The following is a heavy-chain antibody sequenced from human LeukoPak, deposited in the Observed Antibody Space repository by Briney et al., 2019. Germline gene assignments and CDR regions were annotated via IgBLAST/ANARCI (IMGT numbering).Heavy chain of an antibody. J-gene: IGHJ4*02. D-gene: IGHD6-13*01. Sequence: SETLSLTCAVYGGSISGYYWSWIRQPPGKGLEWIGEINHSGSTNYNPSLKSRVTISVDTSKNQFSLKLSSVTAADTAVYYCARADRQQPGIYFDYWGQGTLVTVSS. CDR1: GGSISGYY. V-gene: IGHV4-34*01. CDR2: INHSGST. CDR3: ARADRQQPGIYFDY.